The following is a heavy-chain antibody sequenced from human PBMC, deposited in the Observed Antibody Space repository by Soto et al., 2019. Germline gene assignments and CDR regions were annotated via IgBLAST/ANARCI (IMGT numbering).Heavy chain of an antibody. D-gene: IGHD3-10*01. J-gene: IGHJ3*01. CDR3: ARERGVLSEAFDV. Sequence: SETLSLTCAISGDSVSSNSAAWNWLRQSPSRGLEWLGRTYYRSKWYNDYVVSVKSRITINPDTSKNQFSLQLNSATPEDTAVYYCARERGVLSEAFDVWGQGTVVTVSS. CDR1: GDSVSSNSAA. V-gene: IGHV6-1*01. CDR2: TYYRSKWYN.